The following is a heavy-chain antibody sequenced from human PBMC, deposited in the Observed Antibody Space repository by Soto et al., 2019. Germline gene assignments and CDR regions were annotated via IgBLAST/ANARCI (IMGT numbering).Heavy chain of an antibody. J-gene: IGHJ6*02. CDR2: ISTDNGNT. D-gene: IGHD1-7*01. V-gene: IGHV1-18*01. Sequence: GASVKVSCKASGYTFTSSGISWVRQAPGQGLEWMGWISTDNGNTNYAQKFQGRVTITADESTSTAYMELSSLRSEDTAVYYCAGPPELTRIYYYYGMDVWGQGTTVTVSS. CDR3: AGPPELTRIYYYYGMDV. CDR1: GYTFTSSG.